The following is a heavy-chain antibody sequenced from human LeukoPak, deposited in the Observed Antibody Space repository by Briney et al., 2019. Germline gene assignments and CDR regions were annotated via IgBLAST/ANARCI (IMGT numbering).Heavy chain of an antibody. D-gene: IGHD4-11*01. J-gene: IGHJ6*03. V-gene: IGHV3-21*01. CDR1: GFTFSSYS. CDR3: TTDLYSGPSYYYYYMDV. CDR2: ISSSSSYI. Sequence: SGGSLRLSCAASGFTFSSYSMNWVRQAPGKGLEWVSSISSSSSYIYYADSVKGRFTISRDNAKNSLYLQMNSLRAEDTAVYYCTTDLYSGPSYYYYYMDVWGKGTTVTVSS.